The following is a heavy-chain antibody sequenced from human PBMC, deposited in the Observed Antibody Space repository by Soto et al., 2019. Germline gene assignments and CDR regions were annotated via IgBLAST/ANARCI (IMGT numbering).Heavy chain of an antibody. CDR3: ARDKANDPVTTFRWFDP. CDR1: GGTFSSYA. J-gene: IGHJ5*02. Sequence: QVQLVQSGAEVKKPGSSVKVSCKASGGTFSSYAISWVRQAPGQGLEWMGGIIPIFGTANYAQKFQGRATITADESTSTDYMELSSLRSEDTAVYYCARDKANDPVTTFRWFDPWDQGTLVTVSS. V-gene: IGHV1-69*01. D-gene: IGHD4-17*01. CDR2: IIPIFGTA.